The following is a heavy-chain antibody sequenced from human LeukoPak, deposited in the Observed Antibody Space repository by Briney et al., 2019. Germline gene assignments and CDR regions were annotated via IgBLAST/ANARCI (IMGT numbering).Heavy chain of an antibody. V-gene: IGHV4-59*08. CDR3: ARLGSSGYRPYYYYGMDV. CDR2: IYYSGST. Sequence: SETLSLTCTVSGGSISSYYWSWIRQPPGKGLEWIGYIYYSGSTNYNPSLKSRVTISVDTSKNQFSLKLSSVTAADTAVYYCARLGSSGYRPYYYYGMDVWGQGTTVTVSS. J-gene: IGHJ6*02. D-gene: IGHD3-22*01. CDR1: GGSISSYY.